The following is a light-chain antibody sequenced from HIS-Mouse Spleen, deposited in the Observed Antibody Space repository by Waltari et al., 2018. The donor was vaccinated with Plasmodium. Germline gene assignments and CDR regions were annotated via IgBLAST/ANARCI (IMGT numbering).Light chain of an antibody. J-gene: IGKJ3*01. V-gene: IGKV1D-8*02. CDR2: AAS. Sequence: AIWMTQSPSLLSASSADGVTISCRMSPGISSYLAWQQQKPGNAPELLIYAASTLESAVPSRCSGSGSGTDFTLTIICLQSEDVATYYCQQYYSCLLTFGPGTKVDIK. CDR3: QQYYSCLLT. CDR1: PGISSY.